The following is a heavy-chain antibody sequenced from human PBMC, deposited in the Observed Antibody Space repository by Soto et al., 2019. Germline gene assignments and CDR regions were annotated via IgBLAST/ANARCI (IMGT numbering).Heavy chain of an antibody. CDR2: IYWDDDK. J-gene: IGHJ5*02. D-gene: IGHD6-13*01. CDR1: GFSLSTSGVG. V-gene: IGHV2-5*02. CDR3: AHRRGISSWDNWFDP. Sequence: QITLKESGPTLVTPTQTLTLTCTFSGFSLSTSGVGVGWIRQSPGKALEWLALIYWDDDKRYSPSLKSRLTITKDTSRNQVVLIMTNMDPVDTATYYCAHRRGISSWDNWFDPCGQGTLVTVSS.